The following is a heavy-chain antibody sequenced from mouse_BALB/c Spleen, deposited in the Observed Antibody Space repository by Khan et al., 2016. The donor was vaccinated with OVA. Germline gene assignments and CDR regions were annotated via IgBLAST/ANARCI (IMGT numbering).Heavy chain of an antibody. CDR2: ILPGSGNT. V-gene: IGHV1-9*01. CDR3: AGRARFAY. CDR1: GYTFSSYW. J-gene: IGHJ3*01. Sequence: QVRLQQSGAELMKPGASVKISCKATGYTFSSYWIEWIKQRPGHGLEWIGEILPGSGNTNYNQKFTGKATFTSDTSSNTAYMQLSSLTSEDSAVYYCAGRARFAYWGQGTLVTVSA.